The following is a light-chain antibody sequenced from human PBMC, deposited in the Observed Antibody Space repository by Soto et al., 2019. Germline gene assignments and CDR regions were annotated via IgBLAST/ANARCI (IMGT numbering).Light chain of an antibody. Sequence: DIQMTQSPSDXSASVGDRVTITCRASQDISNFLVWFQQRPGKVPKRLMYSANRLESGVPSRCSGSGSGTEFTLTISSLQPEDCATYYCLQKESDPRTFGQGTKVDIK. V-gene: IGKV1-17*03. CDR1: QDISNF. J-gene: IGKJ1*01. CDR3: LQKESDPRT. CDR2: SAN.